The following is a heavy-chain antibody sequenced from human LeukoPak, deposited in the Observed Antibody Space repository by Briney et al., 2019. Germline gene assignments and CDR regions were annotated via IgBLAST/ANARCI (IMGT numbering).Heavy chain of an antibody. Sequence: PSETLSLTCTVSGGSISSNNYYWSWIRQPAGKGLEWIGRIYASGSTNYNPSLKSRVTMSVDTSKNQFSLKLSSVTAADTAVYYCARGGYSTPYFYYMDVWGKGTTVTVSS. CDR2: IYASGST. CDR1: GGSISSNNYY. V-gene: IGHV4-61*02. CDR3: ARGGYSTPYFYYMDV. D-gene: IGHD4-11*01. J-gene: IGHJ6*03.